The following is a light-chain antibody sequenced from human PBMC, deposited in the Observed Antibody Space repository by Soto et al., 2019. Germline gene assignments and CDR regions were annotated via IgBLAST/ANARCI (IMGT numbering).Light chain of an antibody. CDR2: GAS. Sequence: EIVLTQSPGTLSLSPGERATLSCRASQSINSRYLAWYQQKPGQAPRLLIYGASSRATGIPDRFSGSGSGTDFPTPISRREPEDFAVYYCQQFGSSPGFTFGPGTKVDIK. V-gene: IGKV3-20*01. CDR3: QQFGSSPGFT. CDR1: QSINSRY. J-gene: IGKJ3*01.